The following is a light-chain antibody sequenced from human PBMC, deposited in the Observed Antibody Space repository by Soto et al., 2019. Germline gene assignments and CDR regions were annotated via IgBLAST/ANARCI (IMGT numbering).Light chain of an antibody. V-gene: IGLV2-23*02. Sequence: QSVLTQPTSVSGSPGQSITISCTGTSSDVGSYNLVSWYQQHPGRAPKFMIYEVNKRPSGVSNRFSGSKSGNTASLTISGLQAEDEADYYCCSYSGSSTWVFGGGTKVTVL. J-gene: IGLJ2*01. CDR2: EVN. CDR1: SSDVGSYNL. CDR3: CSYSGSSTWV.